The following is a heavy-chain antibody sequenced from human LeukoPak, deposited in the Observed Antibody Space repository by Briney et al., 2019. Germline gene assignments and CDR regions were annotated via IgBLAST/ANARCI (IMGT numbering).Heavy chain of an antibody. J-gene: IGHJ4*02. CDR3: ARESGSYSPD. CDR2: ITSSSTYI. V-gene: IGHV3-21*01. Sequence: PGGSLRLSCAASGFTFSSYSMNWVRQAPGKGLEWVSSITSSSTYIYYADSVKGRFTISRDNAKNSLYLQMNSLRAEDTAVYYCARESGSYSPDWGQGTLVTVSS. CDR1: GFTFSSYS. D-gene: IGHD1-26*01.